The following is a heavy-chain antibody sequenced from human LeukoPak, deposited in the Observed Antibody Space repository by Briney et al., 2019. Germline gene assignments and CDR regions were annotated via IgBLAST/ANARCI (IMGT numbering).Heavy chain of an antibody. D-gene: IGHD6-13*01. CDR2: ISSSGSTI. V-gene: IGHV3-48*03. J-gene: IGHJ1*01. CDR3: ATGIAAAGTSLYFQH. CDR1: GFTFSSYE. Sequence: PGGSLRLSCAASGFTFSSYEMNWVRQAPRKGLEWVSYISSSGSTIYYSDSVKGRFTISRDNAKNSLYLQMNNLRAEDTAVYYCATGIAAAGTSLYFQHWGQGTLVTVSS.